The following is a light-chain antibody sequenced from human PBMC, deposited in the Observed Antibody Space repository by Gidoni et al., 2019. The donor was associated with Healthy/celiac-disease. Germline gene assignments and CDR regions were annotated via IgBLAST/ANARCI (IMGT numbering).Light chain of an antibody. Sequence: EIVLKQFPGTLSLSPGERATLSCRASQSVSSSYLAWYQQKPGQAPRLLIYGASSRATGIPDRFSGSGSGTDFTLTISRLEPEDFAVYYCQQYGSSLVTFGGGTKVEIK. CDR3: QQYGSSLVT. CDR1: QSVSSSY. CDR2: GAS. J-gene: IGKJ4*01. V-gene: IGKV3-20*01.